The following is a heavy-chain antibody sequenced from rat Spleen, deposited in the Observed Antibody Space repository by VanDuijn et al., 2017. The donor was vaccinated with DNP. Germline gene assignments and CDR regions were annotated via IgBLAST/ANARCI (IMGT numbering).Heavy chain of an antibody. V-gene: IGHV5S10*01. CDR2: SVYNGDRA. CDR1: GFTFSDYN. CDR3: TRVGDYHDGGDGDVLDA. D-gene: IGHD1-12*02. Sequence: EVQLVESGGGLVQPGMSLKLSCAASGFTFSDYNLAWVRQTPKKGLEWVATSVYNGDRAFYRDSVKGRFTISRDNARSILYLQMDSLGSEDTATYYCTRVGDYHDGGDGDVLDAWGQGISVTVSS. J-gene: IGHJ4*01.